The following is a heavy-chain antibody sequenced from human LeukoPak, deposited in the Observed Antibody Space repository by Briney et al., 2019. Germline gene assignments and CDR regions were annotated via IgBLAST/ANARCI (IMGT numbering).Heavy chain of an antibody. CDR2: MSYDGNIE. J-gene: IGHJ6*02. CDR3: ARDLIVPTILNSYYYAMDV. V-gene: IGHV3-30-3*01. Sequence: GTSLRLSCAASGFTFSAHAMYWVRQAPGKGLEWVAVMSYDGNIEYYADSMKGRFTVSRDNSQNTLYLEMNSLRPEDTAVYYCARDLIVPTILNSYYYAMDVWGQGTTVTVSS. D-gene: IGHD5-24*01. CDR1: GFTFSAHA.